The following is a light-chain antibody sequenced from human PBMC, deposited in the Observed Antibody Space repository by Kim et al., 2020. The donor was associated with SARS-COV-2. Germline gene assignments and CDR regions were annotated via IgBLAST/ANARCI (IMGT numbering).Light chain of an antibody. CDR3: LQHSTYPIT. Sequence: ASVGDRVTFTCRASQDIRNELGWYQQNPGRAPKRLIYGASSLQSGVPSRFSGSGSGTEFTLTISSVQPEDFVTYFCLQHSTYPITFGQGTRLEIK. CDR1: QDIRNE. V-gene: IGKV1-17*01. CDR2: GAS. J-gene: IGKJ5*01.